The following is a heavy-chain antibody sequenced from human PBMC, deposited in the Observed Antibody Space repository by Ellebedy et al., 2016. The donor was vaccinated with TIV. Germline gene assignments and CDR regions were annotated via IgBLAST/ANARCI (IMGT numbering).Heavy chain of an antibody. CDR3: AKDRTPGDGYWVFDF. J-gene: IGHJ4*02. Sequence: PGGSLRLSCAASGFSFSSYAMSWVRQAPGKGLEWVSGIVGSGGSRYADSVKGRFTISRDNSKSTLDLQMSSLRAEDTAVYYCAKDRTPGDGYWVFDFWGQGTLVIVSS. V-gene: IGHV3-23*01. CDR2: IVGSGGSR. CDR1: GFSFSSYA. D-gene: IGHD5-18*01.